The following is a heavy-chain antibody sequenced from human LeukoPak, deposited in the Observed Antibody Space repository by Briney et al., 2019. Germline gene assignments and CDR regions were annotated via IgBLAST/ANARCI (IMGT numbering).Heavy chain of an antibody. J-gene: IGHJ3*01. V-gene: IGHV3-30*04. CDR1: GLTFSSYA. Sequence: GGSLRLSCAASGLTFSSYAMHWVRQAPGKGLEWVTVISYDGSNKYYADSVKGRFTISRDNSKNTLYLQMNSLRAEDTAVYYCARDNVVVVVAASLGVWGQGTMVTVSS. CDR2: ISYDGSNK. D-gene: IGHD2-15*01. CDR3: ARDNVVVVVAASLGV.